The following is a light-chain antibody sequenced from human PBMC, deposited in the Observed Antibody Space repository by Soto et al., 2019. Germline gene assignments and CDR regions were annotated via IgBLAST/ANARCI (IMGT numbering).Light chain of an antibody. Sequence: EIVLTQSPGTVSLSPGETASLSCRDSQTVSGSYLAWYQQKTGQAPRLLFYGTTSRATGVPARFSGGGSGTAFTFTISALAPEDFALYNCQQYGSSPPTFGGGTKVEIK. CDR3: QQYGSSPPT. J-gene: IGKJ4*01. V-gene: IGKV3-20*01. CDR2: GTT. CDR1: QTVSGSY.